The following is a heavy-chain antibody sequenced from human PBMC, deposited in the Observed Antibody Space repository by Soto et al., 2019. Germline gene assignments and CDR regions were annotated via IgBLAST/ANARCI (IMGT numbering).Heavy chain of an antibody. CDR3: ARRGWLLLPYDF. V-gene: IGHV4-30-4*01. CDR2: IYYSGST. D-gene: IGHD6-19*01. Sequence: SETLSLTCTVSGGSISSGDYYWSWIRQPPGKGLEWIGYIYYSGSTYYNPSLKSRVTISLDTSKNQFSLKLSSVTAADTAVYYCARRGWLLLPYDFWGQGTLVTVSS. J-gene: IGHJ4*02. CDR1: GGSISSGDYY.